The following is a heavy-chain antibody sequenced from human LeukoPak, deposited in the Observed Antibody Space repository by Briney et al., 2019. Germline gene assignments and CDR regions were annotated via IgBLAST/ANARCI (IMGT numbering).Heavy chain of an antibody. CDR2: MSSDGSHI. V-gene: IGHV3-30*04. CDR1: GFTFSSYV. CDR3: AKPRYSYAYVAPDYYMDV. D-gene: IGHD3-16*01. Sequence: PGGSLRLSCAASGFTFSSYVMHWVRQAPGKGLEWVAVMSSDGSHIYYADSVKGRFTISRDNSKNTLYLQMNSLRAEDTAVYYCAKPRYSYAYVAPDYYMDVWGKGTTVTVSS. J-gene: IGHJ6*03.